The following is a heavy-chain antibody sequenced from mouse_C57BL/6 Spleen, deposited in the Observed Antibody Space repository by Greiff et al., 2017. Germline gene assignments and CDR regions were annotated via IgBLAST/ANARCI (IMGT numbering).Heavy chain of an antibody. CDR2: FYPGSGSL. CDR3: ARHEGGAYYYCSSYNAMDY. CDR1: GYTFTEYT. D-gene: IGHD1-1*01. V-gene: IGHV1-62-2*01. J-gene: IGHJ4*01. Sequence: VQLHQSGAELVKPGASVKLSCKASGYTFTEYTIHWVKQRSGQGLEWIGWFYPGSGSLKYNETFKDKATLTADKSSSTVYMELSRLTSEDSAVYFCARHEGGAYYYCSSYNAMDYWGQGTSVTVSS.